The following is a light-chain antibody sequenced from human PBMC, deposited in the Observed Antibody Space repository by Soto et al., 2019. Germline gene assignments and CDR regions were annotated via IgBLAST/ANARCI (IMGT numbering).Light chain of an antibody. CDR2: EGH. Sequence: QSALAQPASVSGSPGQSITISCTGTSGFVGSFSLVSWYQQHPGKAPKVMISEGHRRPSGVPDRFSGSTSGITASLTISGLQAEDEADFYCCSYAGGGIYVFGTGTKVTVL. CDR3: CSYAGGGIYV. V-gene: IGLV2-23*01. J-gene: IGLJ1*01. CDR1: SGFVGSFSL.